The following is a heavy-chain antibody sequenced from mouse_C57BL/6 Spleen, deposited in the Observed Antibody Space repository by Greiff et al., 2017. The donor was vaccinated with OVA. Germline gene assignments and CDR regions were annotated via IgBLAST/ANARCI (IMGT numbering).Heavy chain of an antibody. CDR2: IYPRDGST. Sequence: QVQLQQSGPELVKPGASVKLSCKASGYTFTSYDINWVKQRPGQGLEWIGWIYPRDGSTKYNEKFKGKAPLTVDTSSSTAYMELHSLTSEDAAVYFCAKLGRDAMDYWGQGTSVTVSS. D-gene: IGHD4-1*01. V-gene: IGHV1-85*01. CDR3: AKLGRDAMDY. CDR1: GYTFTSYD. J-gene: IGHJ4*01.